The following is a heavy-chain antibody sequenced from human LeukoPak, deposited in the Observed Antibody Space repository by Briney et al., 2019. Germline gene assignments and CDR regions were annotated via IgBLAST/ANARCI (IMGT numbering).Heavy chain of an antibody. CDR2: MNPNSGNT. D-gene: IGHD3-10*01. Sequence: GASVKVSCKASGYTFTSYDINWVRQATGQGLEWMGWMNPNSGNTGYAQKFRGRVTMTRNTSISTAYMELSSLRSEDTAVYYCARAPAGVLLWFGELPPDWFDPWGQGTLVTVSS. V-gene: IGHV1-8*02. CDR3: ARAPAGVLLWFGELPPDWFDP. CDR1: GYTFTSYD. J-gene: IGHJ5*02.